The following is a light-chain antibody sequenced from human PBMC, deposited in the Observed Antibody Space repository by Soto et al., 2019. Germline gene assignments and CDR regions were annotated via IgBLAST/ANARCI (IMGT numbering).Light chain of an antibody. V-gene: IGLV2-8*01. CDR1: SSDVGGHDY. CDR2: EVN. J-gene: IGLJ3*02. Sequence: QSALTQPPSASGSPGQSVTISCTGTSSDVGGHDYVSWYQQHPGKVPKLMIYEVNKRPSGVPDRFSGSKSGNTASLTVSGLQAEDEADYYCSSYVTGNSLMFGGGTKLTVL. CDR3: SSYVTGNSLM.